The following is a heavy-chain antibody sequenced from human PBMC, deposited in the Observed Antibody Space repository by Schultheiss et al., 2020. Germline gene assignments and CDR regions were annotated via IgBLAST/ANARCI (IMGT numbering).Heavy chain of an antibody. J-gene: IGHJ6*02. D-gene: IGHD4-17*01. CDR2: IYYSGST. CDR1: GGSVSSGSYY. CDR3: ARVYGAYYGMDV. Sequence: SETQSLTCTVSGGSVSSGSYYWSWIRQPPGKGLEWIGYIYYSGSTNYNPSLKSRVTISVDTSKNQFSLKLSSVTAADTAVYYCARVYGAYYGMDVWGQGTTVTVSS. V-gene: IGHV4-61*01.